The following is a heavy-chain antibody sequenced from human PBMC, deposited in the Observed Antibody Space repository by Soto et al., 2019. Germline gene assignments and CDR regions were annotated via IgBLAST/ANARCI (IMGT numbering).Heavy chain of an antibody. D-gene: IGHD2-15*01. Sequence: QVQLVQSGAEVKKPGASVKVSCKASGYTFTSYGISWVRQAPGQGLEWMGWISAYNGNTNYAQKLQGRVTMTQDTSQSTAYMELRGLRSDDTAVYYCARALGYCSGGSCYYFDYWGQGTLVTVSS. V-gene: IGHV1-18*01. J-gene: IGHJ4*02. CDR3: ARALGYCSGGSCYYFDY. CDR2: ISAYNGNT. CDR1: GYTFTSYG.